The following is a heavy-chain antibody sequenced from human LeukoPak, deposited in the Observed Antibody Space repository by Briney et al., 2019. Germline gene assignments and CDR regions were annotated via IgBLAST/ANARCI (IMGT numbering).Heavy chain of an antibody. V-gene: IGHV4-34*01. D-gene: IGHD3-10*01. Sequence: SETLSLTCAVNGGSFSGYYWSYIRQPPGKGLEWIGEINHSGSTNYNPSLKTRVTISVDTSKKQFSLNLSSVTAADTAVYYCARRMYYYGSGRKRAPYNWFDPWGQGTLVTVSP. CDR2: INHSGST. CDR1: GGSFSGYY. CDR3: ARRMYYYGSGRKRAPYNWFDP. J-gene: IGHJ5*02.